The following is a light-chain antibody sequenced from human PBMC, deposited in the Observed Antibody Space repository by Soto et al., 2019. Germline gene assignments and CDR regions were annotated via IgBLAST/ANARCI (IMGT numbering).Light chain of an antibody. Sequence: EIVLTQSPGTLSLSPGERATVSCRASRSVISGYVAWYQQKPGQSPRLVIFGASTRATGIPDRFSGGGSGTDFPLTISGLEPEDFAVYYCQHYADSPTFRGGTKVEI. CDR2: GAS. CDR1: RSVISGY. CDR3: QHYADSPT. J-gene: IGKJ4*01. V-gene: IGKV3-20*01.